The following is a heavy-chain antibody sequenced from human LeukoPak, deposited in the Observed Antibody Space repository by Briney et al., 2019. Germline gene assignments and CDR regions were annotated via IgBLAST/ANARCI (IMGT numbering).Heavy chain of an antibody. CDR1: GFTFSDYY. Sequence: GGSLRLSCAASGFTFSDYYMTWIRQAPGQGLEWISYVSGSDENKYYAGSVRGRFAISRDNAVKSLFLQMSNVRAEDTAVYYCARAGLGGHYIDYWGQGTLVTVSS. V-gene: IGHV3-11*01. CDR2: VSGSDENK. D-gene: IGHD2-15*01. CDR3: ARAGLGGHYIDY. J-gene: IGHJ4*02.